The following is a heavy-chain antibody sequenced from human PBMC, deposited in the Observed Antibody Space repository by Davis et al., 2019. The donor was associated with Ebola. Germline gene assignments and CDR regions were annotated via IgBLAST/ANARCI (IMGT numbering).Heavy chain of an antibody. CDR3: ARPQGMATITSFDY. Sequence: GESLKISCTASGYSFTSYCIGWVRQMPGKGLEWMGIIYPGDSDTRYSPSFQGQVTISADKSISTAYLQWSSLKASDTAMYYCARPQGMATITSFDYWGQGTLVTVSS. D-gene: IGHD5-12*01. CDR1: GYSFTSYC. J-gene: IGHJ4*02. V-gene: IGHV5-51*01. CDR2: IYPGDSDT.